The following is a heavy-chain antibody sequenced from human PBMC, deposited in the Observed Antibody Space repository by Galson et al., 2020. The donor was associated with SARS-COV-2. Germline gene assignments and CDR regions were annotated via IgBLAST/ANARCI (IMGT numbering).Heavy chain of an antibody. Sequence: GATLKISCAASGFTFSTYDINWVRQAPGKGLEWISYISRGSATMYYADSMRGRFIIYRDNSKNLLSLHMNSLRAEDTAVYYCARDNRDQARHSGMDVWGQGTTVTVSS. CDR1: GFTFSTYD. CDR3: ARDNRDQARHSGMDV. J-gene: IGHJ6*02. D-gene: IGHD2-21*02. V-gene: IGHV3-48*03. CDR2: ISRGSATM.